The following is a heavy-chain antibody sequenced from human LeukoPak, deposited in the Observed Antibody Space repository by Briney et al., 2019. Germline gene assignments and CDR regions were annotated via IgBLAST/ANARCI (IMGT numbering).Heavy chain of an antibody. CDR2: ISGSAITT. V-gene: IGHV3-23*01. J-gene: IGHJ4*02. D-gene: IGHD3-10*01. CDR1: GFTFSNYA. CDR3: AKDQRFGDLDDY. Sequence: GGSLRLSCTTSGFTFSNYAMSWVRQAPGKGLEWVSSISGSAITTYYADSVKGRFAISRDNSKNTLYLQMTSLRAEDTAVYYCAKDQRFGDLDDYRGQGTLVTVTS.